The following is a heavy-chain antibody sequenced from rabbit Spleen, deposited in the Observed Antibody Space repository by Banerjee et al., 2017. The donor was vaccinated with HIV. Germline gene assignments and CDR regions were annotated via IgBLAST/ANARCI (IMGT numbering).Heavy chain of an antibody. Sequence: PASGLSFSNSYWIFWVRQAPGKGLEWIACIEVGSSDFTYFATWAKGRFTISKTSSTTVTLQVTRLTAADTATYFCARDTSSSFSSYGMDLWGPGTLVTVS. J-gene: IGHJ6*01. CDR2: IEVGSSDFT. V-gene: IGHV1S45*01. CDR3: ARDTSSSFSSYGMDL. CDR1: GLSFSNSYW. D-gene: IGHD1-1*01.